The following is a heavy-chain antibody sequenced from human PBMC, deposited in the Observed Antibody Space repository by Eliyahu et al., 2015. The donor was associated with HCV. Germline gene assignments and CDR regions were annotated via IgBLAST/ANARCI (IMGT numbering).Heavy chain of an antibody. Sequence: EVHLLESGGGLVQPGGSLXLXCAASGFXFSSYAMSWVRXAPGKGLEWVSSISGSGGSSYYADSVKGRFTISRDNSKNTLYLQMNSLRAEDTAVYYCAKKSADFWSGDDYWGQGTLVTVSS. D-gene: IGHD3-3*01. V-gene: IGHV3-23*01. CDR2: ISGSGGSS. CDR1: GFXFSSYA. CDR3: AKKSADFWSGDDY. J-gene: IGHJ4*02.